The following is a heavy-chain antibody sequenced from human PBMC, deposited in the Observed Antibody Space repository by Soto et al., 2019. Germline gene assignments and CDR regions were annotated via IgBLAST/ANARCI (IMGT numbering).Heavy chain of an antibody. J-gene: IGHJ3*02. D-gene: IGHD3-22*01. V-gene: IGHV1-3*01. CDR1: GYTFTSYA. CDR3: ARGGHYDSSGYAFDI. CDR2: INAGNGNT. Sequence: ASVKVSCKASGYTFTSYAMHWVRQAPGQRLEWMGWINAGNGNTKYSQQFQGRVTITRDTSASTAYMELSSLRSEDTAVYYCARGGHYDSSGYAFDICGQGTMVTVSS.